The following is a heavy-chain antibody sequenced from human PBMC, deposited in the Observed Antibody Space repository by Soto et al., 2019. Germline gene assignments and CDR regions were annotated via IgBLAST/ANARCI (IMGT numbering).Heavy chain of an antibody. CDR1: GGTFDNFI. V-gene: IGHV1-69*01. D-gene: IGHD2-2*01. CDR2: IVPMIGTP. CDR3: ARNRPYSTAVSEYSAIDV. J-gene: IGHJ6*01. Sequence: QVQLVQSGAEVKEPGSSVRVSCKASGGTFDNFIMNWVRQTPGQGLEWMGGIVPMIGTPTYAEKFKGRVTIYPTGSTSTSYTAVTSRKSAGTATDYCARNRPYSTAVSEYSAIDVWGQETTVSVSS.